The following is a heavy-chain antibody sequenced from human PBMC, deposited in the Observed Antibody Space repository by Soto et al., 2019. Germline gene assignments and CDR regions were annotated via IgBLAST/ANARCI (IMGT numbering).Heavy chain of an antibody. CDR3: ARESGYSGYGPLNYGMDV. D-gene: IGHD5-12*01. J-gene: IGHJ6*02. CDR2: IWYDGSNK. CDR1: GFTFSSYG. V-gene: IGHV3-33*01. Sequence: GGSLRLSCAASGFTFSSYGMHWVRQAPGKGLEWVAVIWYDGSNKYYADSVKGRFTISRDNSKNTLYLQMNSLRAEDTAVYYCARESGYSGYGPLNYGMDVWGQGTTVTVSS.